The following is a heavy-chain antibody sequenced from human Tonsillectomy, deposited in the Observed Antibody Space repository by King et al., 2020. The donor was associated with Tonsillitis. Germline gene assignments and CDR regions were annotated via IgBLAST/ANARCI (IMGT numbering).Heavy chain of an antibody. J-gene: IGHJ4*02. CDR2: FSGSGGST. D-gene: IGHD4-17*01. Sequence: VQLVESGGGLVQPGGSLRLSFAASGFPFSSYPMGWVGQAPGRGLEWVSGFSGSGGSTYYPDSGKGRFTISRDNSKNTLFLQMNSLRAEDTAVYYCAKDQGGFYGDYHFGYWGQGTLVTVSS. CDR1: GFPFSSYP. CDR3: AKDQGGFYGDYHFGY. V-gene: IGHV3-23*04.